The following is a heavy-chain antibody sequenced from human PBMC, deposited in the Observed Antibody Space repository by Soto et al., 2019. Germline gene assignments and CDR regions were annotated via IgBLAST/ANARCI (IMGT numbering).Heavy chain of an antibody. CDR2: ICYDGTNK. J-gene: IGHJ5*02. D-gene: IGHD6-19*01. V-gene: IGHV3-33*01. Sequence: GGSLRLSFAASGFTFSTCGMHWVRQAPGKGLEWLAIICYDGTNKFYEDSVKGRFTVSRDNYKNTLYLQMNGLRAEDTAVYYCATDGPRIALDGTYPYXWGQGTLVTVSX. CDR1: GFTFSTCG. CDR3: ATDGPRIALDGTYPYX.